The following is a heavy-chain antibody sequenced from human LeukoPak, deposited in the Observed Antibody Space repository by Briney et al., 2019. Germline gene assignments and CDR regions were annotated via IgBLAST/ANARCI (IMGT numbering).Heavy chain of an antibody. CDR1: GFTFSSYW. J-gene: IGHJ3*02. CDR2: INSDGSST. CDR3: ARASAEDAFDI. V-gene: IGHV3-74*01. Sequence: GGSLRLSCVDSGFTFSSYWMHWVRQAPGKGLVWVSRINSDGSSTSYADSVKGRFTISRDNAKNTLYLQMNSLRAEDTAVYYCARASAEDAFDIWGQGTMVTVSS.